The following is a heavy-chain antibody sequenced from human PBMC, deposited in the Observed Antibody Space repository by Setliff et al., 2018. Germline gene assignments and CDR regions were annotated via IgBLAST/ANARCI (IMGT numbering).Heavy chain of an antibody. CDR1: GGSFSDYY. Sequence: TLSLTCTVYGGSFSDYYWGWIRQSPGKRPEWIAEINQSGNANYNPSLNSRVSVSVDTPTNQFSLKVFSVTAADMAVYYCRFWSSYYKNDYWAQGTLVTVSS. D-gene: IGHD3-3*01. CDR2: INQSGNA. V-gene: IGHV4-34*01. CDR3: RFWSSYYKNDY. J-gene: IGHJ4*02.